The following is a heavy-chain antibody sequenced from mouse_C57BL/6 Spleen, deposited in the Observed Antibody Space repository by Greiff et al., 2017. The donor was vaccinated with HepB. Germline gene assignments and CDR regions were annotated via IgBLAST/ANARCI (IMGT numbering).Heavy chain of an antibody. Sequence: EVQGVESGEGLVKPGGSLKLSCAASGFTFSSYAMSWVRQTPEKRLEWVAYISSGGDYIYYADTVKGRFTISRDNARNTLYLQMSSLKSEDTAMYYCTREGSLYYFDYWGQGTTLTVSS. J-gene: IGHJ2*01. CDR2: ISSGGDYI. V-gene: IGHV5-9-1*02. CDR1: GFTFSSYA. CDR3: TREGSLYYFDY.